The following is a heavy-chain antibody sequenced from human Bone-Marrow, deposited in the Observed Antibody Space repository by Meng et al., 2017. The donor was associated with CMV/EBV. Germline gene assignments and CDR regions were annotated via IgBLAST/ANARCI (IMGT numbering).Heavy chain of an antibody. CDR1: GFTFSYYA. Sequence: ETLSLTCAASGFTFSYYAMSWVRQAPGKGLEWVSGSSGGGGHTWSADSVKGRFTISRDNSKNTLYLQMDSLRVEDTAVYYCAKSPRDAGSLGAFDFWGQGTMVTVSS. V-gene: IGHV3-23*01. CDR2: SSGGGGHT. J-gene: IGHJ3*01. D-gene: IGHD3-16*01. CDR3: AKSPRDAGSLGAFDF.